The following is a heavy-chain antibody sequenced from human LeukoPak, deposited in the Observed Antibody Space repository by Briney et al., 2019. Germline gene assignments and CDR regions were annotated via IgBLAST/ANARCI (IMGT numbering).Heavy chain of an antibody. D-gene: IGHD2-15*01. CDR2: INTNTGNP. CDR1: GYTFTSYA. V-gene: IGHV7-4-1*02. Sequence: ASVKVSCKASGYTFTSYAMNWVRQAPGQGLEWMGWINTNTGNPTYAQGFTGRFVFSLDTSVSTAYLQISSLKAEDTAVYYCARDEIVVVVAADGFGFDPWGQGTLVTVSS. CDR3: ARDEIVVVVAADGFGFDP. J-gene: IGHJ5*02.